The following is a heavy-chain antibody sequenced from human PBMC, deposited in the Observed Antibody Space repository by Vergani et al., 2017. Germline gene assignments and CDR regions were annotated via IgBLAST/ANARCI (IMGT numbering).Heavy chain of an antibody. CDR3: AKEGVAYCGGDCYFADEYFQH. CDR1: GGSFSGYY. Sequence: QVQLQQWGAGLLKPSETLPLTCAVYGGSFSGYYWSWIRQPPGEGLEWIGEINHSGSTNYNPSLKSRVTISVDTSKNQFSLKLSSVTAADTAVYYCAKEGVAYCGGDCYFADEYFQHWGQGTLVTVSS. J-gene: IGHJ1*01. CDR2: INHSGST. V-gene: IGHV4-34*01. D-gene: IGHD2-21*01.